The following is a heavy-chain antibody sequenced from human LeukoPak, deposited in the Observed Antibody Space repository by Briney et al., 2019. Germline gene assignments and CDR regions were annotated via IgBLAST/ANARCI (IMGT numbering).Heavy chain of an antibody. CDR1: GGSFSGYY. D-gene: IGHD3-3*01. V-gene: IGHV4-34*01. CDR3: ARVHGFWSGYYRAWFDP. CDR2: INHSGST. J-gene: IGHJ5*02. Sequence: PSETLSLTCAVYGGSFSGYYWSWIRQPPGKGLEWIGEINHSGSTNYNPSLKSRVTISVDTSKNQLSLKLSSVTAADTAVYYCARVHGFWSGYYRAWFDPWGQGTLVTVSS.